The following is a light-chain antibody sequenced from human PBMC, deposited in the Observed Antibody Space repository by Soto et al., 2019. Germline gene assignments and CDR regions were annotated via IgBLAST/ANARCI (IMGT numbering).Light chain of an antibody. CDR3: YSYTTTNTWL. J-gene: IGLJ3*02. Sequence: QSVLTQPPSVSGAPGQRVTISCTGSSSNIGAGYDVHWYQQLPGTAPKLLIYGNSNRPSGVPDRFSGSKSGTSASLAITGLQAEDEADYYCYSYTTTNTWLFGGGTKVTVL. CDR1: SSNIGAGYD. CDR2: GNS. V-gene: IGLV1-40*01.